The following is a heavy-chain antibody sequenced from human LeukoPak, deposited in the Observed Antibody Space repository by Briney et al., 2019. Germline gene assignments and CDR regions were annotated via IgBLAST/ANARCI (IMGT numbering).Heavy chain of an antibody. D-gene: IGHD2-2*01. J-gene: IGHJ6*03. Sequence: GGSLRLSCAASGFTVSSNYMSWVRQAPGKGLEWVSVIYSGGSTYYADSVKGRFTISRDKSKNTLYLQMNSLRAEDTAVYYCAKEKIVVVPAARPYYYYYYMDVWGKGTTVTVSS. CDR2: IYSGGST. CDR1: GFTVSSNY. V-gene: IGHV3-66*01. CDR3: AKEKIVVVPAARPYYYYYYMDV.